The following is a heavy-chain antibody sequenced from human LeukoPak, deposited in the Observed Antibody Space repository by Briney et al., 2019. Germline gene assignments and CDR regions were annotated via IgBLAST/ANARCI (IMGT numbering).Heavy chain of an antibody. V-gene: IGHV3-11*01. D-gene: IGHD6-13*01. CDR3: ARGIGYSSSWYFY. Sequence: TSGGSLRLSCAASGFTFSNAWMSWIRQAPGKGLEWVSYISSSGSTIYYADSVKGRFTISRDNAKNSLYLQMNSLRAEDTAVYYCARGIGYSSSWYFYWGQGTLVTVSS. CDR2: ISSSGSTI. CDR1: GFTFSNAW. J-gene: IGHJ4*02.